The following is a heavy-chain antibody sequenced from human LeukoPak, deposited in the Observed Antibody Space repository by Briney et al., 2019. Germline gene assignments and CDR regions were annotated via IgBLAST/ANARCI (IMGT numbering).Heavy chain of an antibody. V-gene: IGHV4-34*01. Sequence: PSETLSLTCAVYGGSFSGYYCSWFRQPPGKGLEWIGEISHSGSTSYNPSHKSRVTISVDTSKNQISLNLTSVTAADTAIYYCARVGSSGYWHYFDYWGQGALVTVSS. D-gene: IGHD3-22*01. CDR1: GGSFSGYY. CDR2: ISHSGST. J-gene: IGHJ4*02. CDR3: ARVGSSGYWHYFDY.